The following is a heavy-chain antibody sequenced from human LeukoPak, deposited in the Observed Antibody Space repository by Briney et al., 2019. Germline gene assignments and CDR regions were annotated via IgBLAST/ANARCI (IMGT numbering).Heavy chain of an antibody. J-gene: IGHJ4*02. CDR3: ARVSLVRGAPDYYFDY. Sequence: SETLSLTCTVPGGSISSGGYYWSWIRQHPGKGLEWIGYIYYSGSTYYNPSLKSRVTISVDTSKNQFSLKLCSVTAADTAVYYCARVSLVRGAPDYYFDYWGQGTLVTVSS. D-gene: IGHD3-10*01. V-gene: IGHV4-31*03. CDR2: IYYSGST. CDR1: GGSISSGGYY.